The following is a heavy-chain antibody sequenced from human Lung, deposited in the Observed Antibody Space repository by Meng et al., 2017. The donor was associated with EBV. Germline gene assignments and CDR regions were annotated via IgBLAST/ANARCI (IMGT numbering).Heavy chain of an antibody. D-gene: IGHD6-13*01. CDR1: GYTFTGYY. CDR2: INPNSGGT. Sequence: QLWAEGKKPGASVKVSCKASGYTFTGYYMHWVRQAPGQGLEWSGWINPNSGGTNYAQKFQGWVTMTRDTSISTAYMELSRLRSDDTAVYYCARDWEGSWAVFDYWGQGTLVTVSS. J-gene: IGHJ4*02. CDR3: ARDWEGSWAVFDY. V-gene: IGHV1-2*04.